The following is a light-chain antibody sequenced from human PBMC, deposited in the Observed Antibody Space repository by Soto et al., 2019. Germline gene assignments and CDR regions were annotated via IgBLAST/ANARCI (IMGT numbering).Light chain of an antibody. V-gene: IGLV2-14*01. Sequence: QSALTQPASVSGSPGQSITISGTGTGSDVGGYNFVSWYQQHPGKAPKLMLYQVRNRPSGVSDRFSGSKSGNTASLTISGLQAEDEADYYCCSYTSSSTLLYLFGTGTKLTVL. J-gene: IGLJ1*01. CDR1: GSDVGGYNF. CDR3: CSYTSSSTLLYL. CDR2: QVR.